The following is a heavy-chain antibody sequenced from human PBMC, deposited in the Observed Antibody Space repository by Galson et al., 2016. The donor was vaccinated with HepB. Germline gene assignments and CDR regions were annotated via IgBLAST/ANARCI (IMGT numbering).Heavy chain of an antibody. CDR3: ASWIGRDY. Sequence: SLRLSCAGSGFTFSTYWMTWVRQAPGKGLELVANINENGRAKYYLDSVKGRFTISKDNAENSLFLQMNSLRAEDTAVYYCASWIGRDYWGQGTLVTVSS. CDR2: INENGRAK. D-gene: IGHD2-2*03. CDR1: GFTFSTYW. J-gene: IGHJ4*02. V-gene: IGHV3-7*01.